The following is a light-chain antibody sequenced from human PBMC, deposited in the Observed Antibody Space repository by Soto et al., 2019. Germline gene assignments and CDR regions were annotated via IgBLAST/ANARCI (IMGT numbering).Light chain of an antibody. Sequence: EIVLTQSPGTLSLSPGEGATLSCRASQSVSSSYLAWYQQKPGQAPRLLIYGASSRATGIPDRFSGSGSGTDFTLTITRLEPGDFAVYSCQQYETSPWTFGRGTKVEIK. CDR1: QSVSSSY. CDR2: GAS. J-gene: IGKJ1*01. V-gene: IGKV3-20*01. CDR3: QQYETSPWT.